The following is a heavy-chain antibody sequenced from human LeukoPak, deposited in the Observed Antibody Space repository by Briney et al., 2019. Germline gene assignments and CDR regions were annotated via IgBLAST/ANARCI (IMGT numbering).Heavy chain of an antibody. CDR2: INSDGSST. V-gene: IGHV3-74*01. CDR1: GFTFSSDW. J-gene: IGHJ4*02. D-gene: IGHD6-19*01. Sequence: GGSLRLSCAASGFTFSSDWMHCVRQAPGKGLVWVSRINSDGSSTSYADSVKGRFTISIDNAKNTLYLQTNSLRAEDTAVYYCARGALAGSFDYWGQGTLVTVSA. CDR3: ARGALAGSFDY.